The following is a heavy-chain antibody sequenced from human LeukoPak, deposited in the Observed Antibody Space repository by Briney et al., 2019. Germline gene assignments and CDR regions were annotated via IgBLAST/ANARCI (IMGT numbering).Heavy chain of an antibody. CDR3: ARTAFAYYYDSSGSGANNWFDP. D-gene: IGHD3-22*01. CDR1: GYTFTSYY. V-gene: IGHV1-46*01. CDR2: INPSGGST. J-gene: IGHJ5*02. Sequence: GASVKVSCKASGYTFTSYYMHWVRQAPGQGLEWMGIINPSGGSTSYAQKFQGRVTMTRDTSTSTVYMELSSLRSEDTAVYYCARTAFAYYYDSSGSGANNWFDPWGQGTLVTVSS.